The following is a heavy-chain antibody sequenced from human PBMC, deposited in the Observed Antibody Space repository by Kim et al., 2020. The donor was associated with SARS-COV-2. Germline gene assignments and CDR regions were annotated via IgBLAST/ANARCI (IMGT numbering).Heavy chain of an antibody. J-gene: IGHJ5*02. CDR3: ARDQMRSLTGYKYNWFDP. CDR1: GYTFTSYG. Sequence: VSVKVSCKASGYTFTSYGISWVRQAPGQGLEWMGWISAYNGNTNYAQKLQGRVTMTTDTSTSTAYMELRSLRSDDTAVYYCARDQMRSLTGYKYNWFDPWGQGTLVTVSS. D-gene: IGHD3-9*01. V-gene: IGHV1-18*01. CDR2: ISAYNGNT.